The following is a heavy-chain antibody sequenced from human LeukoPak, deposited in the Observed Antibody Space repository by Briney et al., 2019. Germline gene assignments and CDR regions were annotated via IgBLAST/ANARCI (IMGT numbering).Heavy chain of an antibody. V-gene: IGHV3-30*18. CDR3: AKETYCSRTSCYSGYYYYGMDV. J-gene: IGHJ6*02. CDR1: GFTFSSYG. CDR2: ISYDGSNK. D-gene: IGHD2-2*01. Sequence: GGSLRLSCAASGFTFSSYGMHWVRQAPGKGLEWVAVISYDGSNKYYADSVEGRFTISRDNSKNTLYLQMDSLRAEDTAVYYCAKETYCSRTSCYSGYYYYGMDVWGQGTTVTVSS.